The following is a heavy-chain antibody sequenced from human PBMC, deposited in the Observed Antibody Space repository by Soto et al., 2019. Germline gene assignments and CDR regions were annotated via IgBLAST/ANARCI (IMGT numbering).Heavy chain of an antibody. CDR1: GDRFTDYY. CDR3: ARESGGATATLDYYYFYMDV. CDR2: INPNSGVT. Sequence: QVQLVQSGAEVKEPGASVTVSCRASGDRFTDYYMHWVREAPGQGLEWMGWINPNSGVTKYAQKFQGWVTMTRDTSIRTVYMQLRRLRFDYTAIYYCARESGGATATLDYYYFYMDVWGTGTTVTVSS. V-gene: IGHV1-2*04. D-gene: IGHD5-12*01. J-gene: IGHJ6*03.